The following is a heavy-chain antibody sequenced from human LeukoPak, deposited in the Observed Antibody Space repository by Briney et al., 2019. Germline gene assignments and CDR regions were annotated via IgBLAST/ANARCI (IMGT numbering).Heavy chain of an antibody. CDR3: ANTLGSSWYVPVDY. D-gene: IGHD6-13*01. V-gene: IGHV3-30*02. J-gene: IGHJ4*02. Sequence: GGSLRLSCAASGFTLSSYGMHWVRQAPGKGLEWVAVIWYDGSNKEYADSVKGRFTISRDNSKNTLYLQMNSLRAEDTAVYYCANTLGSSWYVPVDYWGQGTLVTVSS. CDR1: GFTLSSYG. CDR2: IWYDGSNK.